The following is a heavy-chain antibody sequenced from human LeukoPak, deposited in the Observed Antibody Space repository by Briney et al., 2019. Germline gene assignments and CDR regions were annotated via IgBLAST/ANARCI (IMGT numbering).Heavy chain of an antibody. V-gene: IGHV3-23*01. CDR2: ISNNGGYT. CDR1: GFTLSGFA. D-gene: IGHD3-22*01. J-gene: IGHJ4*02. CDR3: AKVLTGYYYDSSGYSS. Sequence: QTGGSLRLSCAASGFTLSGFAMHWVRQAPGKGLEWVSAISNNGGYTYYADSVQGRFTISRDNSKSTLCLQMNSLRAEDTAVYYCAKVLTGYYYDSSGYSSWGQGTLVNVSS.